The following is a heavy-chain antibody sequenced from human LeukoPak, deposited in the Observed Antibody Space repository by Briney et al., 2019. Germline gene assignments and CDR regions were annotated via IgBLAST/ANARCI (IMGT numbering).Heavy chain of an antibody. J-gene: IGHJ4*02. Sequence: KPSETLSLTCAVYGGSFSGYYWSWIRQPPGKGLEWIGEINHSGSTNYNPSLKSRVTISVDTSKNQFSLKLSSVTAADTAVYYCARGLEWGLNPSFDYGAQEPRAPVP. CDR1: GGSFSGYY. CDR2: INHSGST. D-gene: IGHD3-3*01. CDR3: ARGLEWGLNPSFDY. V-gene: IGHV4-34*01.